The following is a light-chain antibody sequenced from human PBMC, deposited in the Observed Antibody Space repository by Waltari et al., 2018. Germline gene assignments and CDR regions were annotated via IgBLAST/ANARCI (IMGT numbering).Light chain of an antibody. CDR2: EGS. J-gene: IGLJ2*01. CDR1: SSDVGSYNL. CDR3: CSYAGSSTSVI. Sequence: QSALTRPASVSGSPGQSITISCTGTSSDVGSYNLVSWYQQHPGKAPKLMIYEGSKRPSGISNRVSGSKSGNTASLTISGLQAEDEADYYCCSYAGSSTSVIFGGGTKLTVL. V-gene: IGLV2-23*01.